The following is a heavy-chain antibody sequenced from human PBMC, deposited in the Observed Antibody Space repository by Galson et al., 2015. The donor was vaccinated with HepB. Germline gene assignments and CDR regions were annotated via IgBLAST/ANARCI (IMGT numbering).Heavy chain of an antibody. CDR1: GFTFSSYA. CDR2: ISGSGGST. D-gene: IGHD3-10*01. J-gene: IGHJ4*02. V-gene: IGHV3-23*01. CDR3: AKPPFGFGELLYDY. Sequence: SLRLSCAASGFTFSSYAMSWVRQAPGKGLEWVSAISGSGGSTYYADSVKGRFTISRDNSKNTLYLQMNSLRAEDTAVYYCAKPPFGFGELLYDYWAREPWSPSPQ.